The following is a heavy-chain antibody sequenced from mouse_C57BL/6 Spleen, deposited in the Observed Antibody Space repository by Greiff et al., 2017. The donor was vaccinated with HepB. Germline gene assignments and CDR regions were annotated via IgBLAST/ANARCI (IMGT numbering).Heavy chain of an antibody. CDR2: INYDGSST. CDR3: SRGGYYYFDY. CDR1: GFTFSDYY. Sequence: EVKVEESEGGLVQPGSSMKLSCTASGFTFSDYYMAWVRQVPEKGLEWVANINYDGSSTYYLDSLKSRFIISRDNAKNILYLKMSSLKSEDTATYYCSRGGYYYFDYWGQGTTLTVSS. J-gene: IGHJ2*01. D-gene: IGHD2-3*01. V-gene: IGHV5-16*01.